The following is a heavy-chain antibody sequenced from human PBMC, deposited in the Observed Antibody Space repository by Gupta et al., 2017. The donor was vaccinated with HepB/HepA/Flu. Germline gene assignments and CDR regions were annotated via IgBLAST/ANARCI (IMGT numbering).Heavy chain of an antibody. CDR2: IYYSGST. CDR1: GASISSGDYY. V-gene: IGHV4-30-4*01. Sequence: QVQLQESGPGLVKPSQTLSLTCTVSGASISSGDYYWSWNRQPPGKGLQWIGYIYYSGSTYYNPSLKSRVTISVDTSKNQFSLKLSSVTAADTAVYYCAGTIGDCSGGSCYADYWGQGTLVTVSS. D-gene: IGHD2-15*01. J-gene: IGHJ4*02. CDR3: AGTIGDCSGGSCYADY.